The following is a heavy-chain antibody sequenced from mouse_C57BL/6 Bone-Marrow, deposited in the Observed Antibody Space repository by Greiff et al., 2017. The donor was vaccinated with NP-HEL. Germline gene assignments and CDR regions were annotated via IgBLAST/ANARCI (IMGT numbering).Heavy chain of an antibody. Sequence: EVQRVESGGGLVKPGGSLKLSCAASGFTFSSYAMSWVRQTPEKRLEWVATISDGGSYTYYPDNVKGRFTISRDNAKNNLYLQMSHLKSEDTAMYYCARGLGSSGYFAYWGQGTLVTVSA. V-gene: IGHV5-4*01. CDR2: ISDGGSYT. CDR1: GFTFSSYA. CDR3: ARGLGSSGYFAY. J-gene: IGHJ3*01. D-gene: IGHD3-2*02.